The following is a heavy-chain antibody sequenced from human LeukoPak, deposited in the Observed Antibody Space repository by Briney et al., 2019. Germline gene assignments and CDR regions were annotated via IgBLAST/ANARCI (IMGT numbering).Heavy chain of an antibody. V-gene: IGHV1-2*02. CDR2: INPNSGGT. D-gene: IGHD3-3*01. Sequence: ASVKVSCKASGYTFTGYYMHWVRQAPGQGLEWMGWINPNSGGTNYAQKFQGRVTMTRDTSISTAYMELSRLRSDDTAVYYCASGATIFGVVNKPNWFDPWGQGTLVTVSS. J-gene: IGHJ5*02. CDR1: GYTFTGYY. CDR3: ASGATIFGVVNKPNWFDP.